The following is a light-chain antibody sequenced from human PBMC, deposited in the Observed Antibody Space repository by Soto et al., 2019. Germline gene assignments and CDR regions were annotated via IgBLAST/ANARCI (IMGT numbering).Light chain of an antibody. CDR1: TSSIGSNT. CDR2: AND. J-gene: IGLJ3*02. V-gene: IGLV1-44*01. CDR3: AAWDDSLKGGV. Sequence: QSVLTQPPSASGTPGQRVTISCSGTTSSIGSNTVNWYQQVPGTAPKVVIYANDQRPSGVPDRFSGSKSGTSASLAISGLQSEDEADYYCAAWDDSLKGGVFGGGTKLTVL.